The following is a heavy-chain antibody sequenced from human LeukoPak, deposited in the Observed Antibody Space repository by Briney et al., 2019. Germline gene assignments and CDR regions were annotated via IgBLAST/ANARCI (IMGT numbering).Heavy chain of an antibody. D-gene: IGHD3-10*01. Sequence: GGALRLSCAASGFTFSSYSMNWVRQAPGKGLEWVSSISSSSSYIYYADSVKGRFTISRDNAKNSLYLQMNSLRAEDTAVYYCARVLTMVRGAPFDYWGQGTLVTVSS. CDR1: GFTFSSYS. CDR3: ARVLTMVRGAPFDY. V-gene: IGHV3-21*01. CDR2: ISSSSSYI. J-gene: IGHJ4*02.